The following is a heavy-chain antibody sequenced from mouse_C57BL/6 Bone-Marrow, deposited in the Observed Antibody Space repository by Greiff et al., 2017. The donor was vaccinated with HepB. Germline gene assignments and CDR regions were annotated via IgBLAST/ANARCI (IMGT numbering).Heavy chain of an antibody. D-gene: IGHD2-3*01. Sequence: VQLQQSGAELARPGASVKLSCKASGYTFTSYGISWVKQRTGQGLEWIGEIYPRSGNTYYNEKFKGKATLTADKSSSPAYMELRSLTSEDSAVYFCAREGGWLLLFAYWGQGTLVTVSA. J-gene: IGHJ3*01. CDR3: AREGGWLLLFAY. CDR2: IYPRSGNT. V-gene: IGHV1-81*01. CDR1: GYTFTSYG.